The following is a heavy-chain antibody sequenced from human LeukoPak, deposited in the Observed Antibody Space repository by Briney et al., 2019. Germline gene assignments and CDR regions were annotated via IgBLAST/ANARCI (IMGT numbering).Heavy chain of an antibody. Sequence: GESLKISCKGSGYSFTSYWIGWVRQMPGKGLEWMGIIYPGDSDTRYSPSFQGPVTISADKSISTAYLQWSSLKASDTAIYYCASNYYDSSSYYYAPGALPLSDAFDIWGQGTMVTVSS. D-gene: IGHD3-22*01. J-gene: IGHJ3*02. CDR3: ASNYYDSSSYYYAPGALPLSDAFDI. CDR2: IYPGDSDT. V-gene: IGHV5-51*01. CDR1: GYSFTSYW.